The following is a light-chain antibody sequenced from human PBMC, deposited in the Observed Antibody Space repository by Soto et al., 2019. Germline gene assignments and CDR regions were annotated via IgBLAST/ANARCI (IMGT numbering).Light chain of an antibody. Sequence: QSALTQPAAVSDSPEQSITISCTGTSSNDGGSNHDSCYKTHPGKAPKLMIYDVTNRPSGVSHRFSGSMSGSTASLIISALQADDEADYYCVSFKSSTTDVCVTGTKVTV. CDR1: SSNDGGSNH. V-gene: IGLV2-14*01. CDR3: VSFKSSTTDV. J-gene: IGLJ1*01. CDR2: DVT.